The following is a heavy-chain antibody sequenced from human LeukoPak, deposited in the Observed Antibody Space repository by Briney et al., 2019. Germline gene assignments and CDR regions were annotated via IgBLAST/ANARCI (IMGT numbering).Heavy chain of an antibody. CDR3: DREGGYDPFEY. Sequence: SGGSLRLSCAASGFTFSYYWMHWVRQAPGKGLVWVSRINSDGSSASYADSVKGRFTISRDNAKNTLYLQMNSLRAEDTAVYYCDREGGYDPFEYWGQGTLVTVSS. CDR2: INSDGSSA. V-gene: IGHV3-74*01. D-gene: IGHD5-12*01. J-gene: IGHJ4*02. CDR1: GFTFSYYW.